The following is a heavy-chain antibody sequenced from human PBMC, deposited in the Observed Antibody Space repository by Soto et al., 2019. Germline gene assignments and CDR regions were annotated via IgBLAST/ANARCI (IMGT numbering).Heavy chain of an antibody. CDR3: TRGQRGYSSSWFDF. Sequence: QVQLQQWGAGLLKPSETLSLTCAVYGGSFSAYYWSWIRQPPGKGLEWIGEINHDRSTKYNPSLKSRVTISLNTSKNQISLKVSSVTAADTAVYFCTRGQRGYSSSWFDFWGQGTLVTVSS. V-gene: IGHV4-34*01. CDR2: INHDRST. CDR1: GGSFSAYY. D-gene: IGHD6-13*01. J-gene: IGHJ4*02.